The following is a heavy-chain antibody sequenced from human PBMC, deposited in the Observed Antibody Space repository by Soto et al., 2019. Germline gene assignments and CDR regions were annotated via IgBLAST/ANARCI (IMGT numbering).Heavy chain of an antibody. Sequence: GGSLRLSCASSGFTFSGSAMHWVRQASGKGLEWVGRIRSKANSYATAYAASVKGRFTISRDDSKNTAYLQMNSLKTEDTAVYYCTRPLYGDYEYYYYYMDVWGKGTTVTVSS. J-gene: IGHJ6*03. CDR3: TRPLYGDYEYYYYYMDV. V-gene: IGHV3-73*01. D-gene: IGHD4-17*01. CDR2: IRSKANSYAT. CDR1: GFTFSGSA.